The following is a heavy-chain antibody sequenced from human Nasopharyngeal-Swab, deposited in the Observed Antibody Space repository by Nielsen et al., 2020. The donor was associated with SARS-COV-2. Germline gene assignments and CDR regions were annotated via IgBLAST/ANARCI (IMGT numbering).Heavy chain of an antibody. V-gene: IGHV3-74*01. CDR1: GFTFNNYW. CDR3: ARSYWGAEDV. Sequence: GGSLRLSCTAYGFTFNNYWMDWVRQVPGKGLVWVSHITSDGTTTSYSDSVKGRFTTPRDNLKDTLYLQMNSLRAEDTAVYYCARSYWGAEDVWGKGTTVTVSS. J-gene: IGHJ6*04. CDR2: ITSDGTTT. D-gene: IGHD7-27*01.